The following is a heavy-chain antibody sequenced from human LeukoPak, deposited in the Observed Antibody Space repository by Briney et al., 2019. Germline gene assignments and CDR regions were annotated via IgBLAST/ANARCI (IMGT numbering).Heavy chain of an antibody. CDR1: GFTFSSYA. Sequence: GGSLRLSCAASGFTFSSYAMSWARQAPGKGLEWVSALSGSGGSPYYADSVKGRFTIARDNSKYTLYLQIISLRAEDTAVYYCAKPLKPAVAAFDYWGQGTLVTVSS. CDR3: AKPLKPAVAAFDY. D-gene: IGHD6-19*01. V-gene: IGHV3-23*01. CDR2: LSGSGGSP. J-gene: IGHJ4*02.